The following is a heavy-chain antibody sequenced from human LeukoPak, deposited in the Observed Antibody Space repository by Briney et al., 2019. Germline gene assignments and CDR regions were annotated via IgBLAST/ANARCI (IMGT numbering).Heavy chain of an antibody. CDR1: GGSISSYY. V-gene: IGHV4-59*01. Sequence: SETLSLTCTVSGGSISSYYWSWIRQPPGKGLEWIGYIYYSGSTNYNPSLKSRVTISVDTSKNQFSLKLSSVTAADTAVYYCARGGGYSSGWYSLTLDYYFDYWGQGTLVTVSS. J-gene: IGHJ4*02. CDR3: ARGGGYSSGWYSLTLDYYFDY. CDR2: IYYSGST. D-gene: IGHD6-19*01.